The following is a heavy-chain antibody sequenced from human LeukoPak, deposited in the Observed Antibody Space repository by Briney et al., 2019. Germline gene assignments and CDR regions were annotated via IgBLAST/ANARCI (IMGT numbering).Heavy chain of an antibody. D-gene: IGHD2-2*03. V-gene: IGHV1-69*13. J-gene: IGHJ4*02. CDR3: ANIKGMAPLDH. Sequence: GASVKVSCKASGDTFNTYSFSWVRQAPGQGLEWMGGIVPILKTPNYPQKFQGRVTITADESTRTVYMELTSLKSEDTAIYYCANIKGMAPLDHWGQGTLVTVSS. CDR2: IVPILKTP. CDR1: GDTFNTYS.